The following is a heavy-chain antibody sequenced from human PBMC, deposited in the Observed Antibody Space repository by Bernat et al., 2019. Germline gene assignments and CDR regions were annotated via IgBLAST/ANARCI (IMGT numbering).Heavy chain of an antibody. V-gene: IGHV3-33*01. CDR3: AREGNEYSSSWKRHHDY. CDR1: GFTFSSYG. D-gene: IGHD6-13*01. J-gene: IGHJ4*02. Sequence: QVQLVESGGGVVQPGRSLRLSCAASGFTFSSYGMHWVRQAPGKGLEWVAVIWYDGRNKYYADSVKGRFTISRDNSKNTRYLQMNSLRAEDTAVYYCAREGNEYSSSWKRHHDYWGQGTLVTVSS. CDR2: IWYDGRNK.